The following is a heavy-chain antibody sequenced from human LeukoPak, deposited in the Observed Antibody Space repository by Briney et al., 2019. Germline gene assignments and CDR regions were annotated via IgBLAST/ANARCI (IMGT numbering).Heavy chain of an antibody. V-gene: IGHV3-7*01. CDR1: GFTFSSYG. J-gene: IGHJ4*02. Sequence: PGGSLRLSCAASGFTFSSYGMSWVRQAPGKGLEWVANIKQDGSEKYYVDSVKGRFTISRDNAKNSLYLRMNSLRAEDTAVYYCARKNGLDYWGQGTLVTVSS. CDR2: IKQDGSEK. CDR3: ARKNGLDY.